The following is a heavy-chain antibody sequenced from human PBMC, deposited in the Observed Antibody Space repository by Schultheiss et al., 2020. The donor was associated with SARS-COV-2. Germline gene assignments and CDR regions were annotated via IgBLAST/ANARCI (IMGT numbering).Heavy chain of an antibody. J-gene: IGHJ3*02. CDR1: GFTFSSYE. CDR3: AKGGGLDDAFDI. CDR2: ISSGGSSI. V-gene: IGHV3-48*03. Sequence: GGSLRLSCAASGFTFSSYEMNWVRQAPGKGLEWVSYISSGGSSIYYGDSVKGRFTISRDNAKNSLYLQMNSLRAEDTALYYCAKGGGLDDAFDIWGQGTMVTVSS. D-gene: IGHD3-10*01.